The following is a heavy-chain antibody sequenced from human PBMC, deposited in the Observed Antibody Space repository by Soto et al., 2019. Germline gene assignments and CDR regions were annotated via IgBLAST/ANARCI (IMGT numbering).Heavy chain of an antibody. CDR2: IYYSGST. D-gene: IGHD3-22*01. J-gene: IGHJ4*02. CDR3: ARRLPQCTPQKKLVVPWTPVDH. CDR1: GGSINDFY. Sequence: PSETLSLTCTVSGGSINDFYWSWIRQPPGKGLEWIGYIYYSGSTDYNPSLKGRVTISVDTSKNQFSLKLRSVTAADTAVFSCARRLPQCTPQKKLVVPWTPVDHWGQGALVTVSS. V-gene: IGHV4-59*01.